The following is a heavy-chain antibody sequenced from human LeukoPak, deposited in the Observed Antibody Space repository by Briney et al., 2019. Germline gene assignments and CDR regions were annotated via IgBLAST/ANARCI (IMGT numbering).Heavy chain of an antibody. CDR1: GFTVSSNY. CDR2: IYSGGST. Sequence: GGSLRLSCAASGFTVSSNYMSWVRQAPGKGLEWVSVIYSGGSTYYADSVKDRFTISRDNSKNTLYLQMNSLRAEDTAVYYCARVVVVAAYYYYYYMDVWGKGTTVTVSS. D-gene: IGHD2-15*01. CDR3: ARVVVVAAYYYYYYMDV. J-gene: IGHJ6*03. V-gene: IGHV3-66*02.